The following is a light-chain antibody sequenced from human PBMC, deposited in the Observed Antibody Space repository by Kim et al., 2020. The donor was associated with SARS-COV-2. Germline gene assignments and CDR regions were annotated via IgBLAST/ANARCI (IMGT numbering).Light chain of an antibody. V-gene: IGLV3-21*04. CDR2: YDS. CDR1: NIGSKS. CDR3: QVWDSSSDHPV. Sequence: SYELTQPPSVSVAPGKTARITCGGNNIGSKSVHGYQQKPGQAPVLVIYYDSDRPSGIPERFSGSNSGNTATLTISRVEAGDEAGYYCQVWDSSSDHPVFGGGTQLTVL. J-gene: IGLJ3*02.